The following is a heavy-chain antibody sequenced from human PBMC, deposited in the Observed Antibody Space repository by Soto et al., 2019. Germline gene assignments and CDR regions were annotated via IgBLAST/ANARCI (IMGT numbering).Heavy chain of an antibody. CDR1: GFTFSDYW. CDR3: AREPPYYYYYGMDV. CDR2: ISSSGSTI. Sequence: GGSLRLSCAASGFTFSDYWMNWVRQAPGKGLEWVSYISSSGSTIYYADSVKGRFTISRDNAKNSLYLQMNSLRAEDTAVYYCAREPPYYYYYGMDVWGQGTTVTVSS. J-gene: IGHJ6*02. V-gene: IGHV3-48*04.